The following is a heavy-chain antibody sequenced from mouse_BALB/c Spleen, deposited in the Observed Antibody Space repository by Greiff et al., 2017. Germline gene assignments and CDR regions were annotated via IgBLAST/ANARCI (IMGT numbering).Heavy chain of an antibody. CDR1: GFNIKDYY. D-gene: IGHD2-4*01. Sequence: VQLQQSGAELVRPGASVKLSCKASGFNIKDYYMHWVKQRPEQGLEWIGWIDPENGNTIYDPKFQGKASITADTSSNTAYLQLSSLTSEDTAVYYCDRSRGDDDGRFDYWGQGTLVTVSA. V-gene: IGHV14-1*02. CDR2: IDPENGNT. J-gene: IGHJ3*01. CDR3: DRSRGDDDGRFDY.